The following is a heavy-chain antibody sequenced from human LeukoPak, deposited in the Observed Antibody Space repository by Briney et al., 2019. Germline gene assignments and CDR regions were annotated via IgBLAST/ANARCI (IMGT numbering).Heavy chain of an antibody. CDR3: ARETRDSYNR. D-gene: IGHD5-24*01. Sequence: ASVKVSCKASGGTFSSYAISWVRQAPGQGLEWMGRIIPIFGIANYAQKFQGRVTITADKSTSTAYMELSSLRSEDTAVYYCARETRDSYNRWGQGTLVTVSS. J-gene: IGHJ4*02. CDR2: IIPIFGIA. V-gene: IGHV1-69*04. CDR1: GGTFSSYA.